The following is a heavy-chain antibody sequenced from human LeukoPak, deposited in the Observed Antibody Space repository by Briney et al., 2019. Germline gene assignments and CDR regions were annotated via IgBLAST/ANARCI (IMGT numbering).Heavy chain of an antibody. CDR2: FEPEDGET. J-gene: IGHJ4*02. CDR3: ATPSTQLRYFDWLLFDY. Sequence: ASVKGSCKVSGYTLTKLSMHWVRQAPGKGLEWMGGFEPEDGETIYAQKFQGRVTMTEDTSTDTAYMELSSLRSEDTAVYYCATPSTQLRYFDWLLFDYWGQGTLVTVSS. V-gene: IGHV1-24*01. CDR1: GYTLTKLS. D-gene: IGHD3-9*01.